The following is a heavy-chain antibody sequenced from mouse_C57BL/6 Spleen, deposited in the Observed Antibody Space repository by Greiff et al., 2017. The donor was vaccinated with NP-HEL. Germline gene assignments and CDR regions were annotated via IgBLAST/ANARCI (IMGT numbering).Heavy chain of an antibody. J-gene: IGHJ4*01. D-gene: IGHD4-1*01. CDR2: IWSGGST. CDR3: ARNRLTGRGAMDY. CDR1: GFSLTSYG. V-gene: IGHV2-2*01. Sequence: QVQLKESGPGLVQPSQSLSITCTVSGFSLTSYGVHWVRQSPGKGLEWLGVIWSGGSTDYNAAFISRLSISKDNSKSQVFFKMNSLQADDTAIYYCARNRLTGRGAMDYWGQGTSVTVSS.